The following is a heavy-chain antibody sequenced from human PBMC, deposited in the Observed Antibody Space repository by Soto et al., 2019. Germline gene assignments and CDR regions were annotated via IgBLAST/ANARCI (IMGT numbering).Heavy chain of an antibody. J-gene: IGHJ5*01. V-gene: IGHV4-31*01. D-gene: IGHD3-10*01. Sequence: QVQLQESGPGLVKPSQTLSLTCTVSGGSISSGGYYWSWIRQHPGKGLEWIGYIYYSGSTYYNPCLQSPVTISVDESKTQCSLRLSSVTAAETAVYYCARERRVRGVIIMGNWFDSRGQGSPVTVSS. CDR3: ARERRVRGVIIMGNWFDS. CDR1: GGSISSGGYY. CDR2: IYYSGST.